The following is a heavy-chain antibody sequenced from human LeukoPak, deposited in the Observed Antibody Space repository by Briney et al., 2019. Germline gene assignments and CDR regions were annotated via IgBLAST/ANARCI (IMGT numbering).Heavy chain of an antibody. V-gene: IGHV4-34*01. J-gene: IGHJ5*02. D-gene: IGHD1-1*01. Sequence: SETLSLTCAVYGGSFSGYYWSWIRQPPGKGLEWIGEINHSGSTNYNPSLKSRVTISVDTSKNQFSLKLSSVTAADTAVYCCARGGVLGFDPWGQGTLVTVSS. CDR1: GGSFSGYY. CDR2: INHSGST. CDR3: ARGGVLGFDP.